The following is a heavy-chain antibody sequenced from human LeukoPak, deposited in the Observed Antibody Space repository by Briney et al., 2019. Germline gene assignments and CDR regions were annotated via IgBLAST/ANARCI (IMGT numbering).Heavy chain of an antibody. CDR3: ARQTYYYDSSGYYPFDY. V-gene: IGHV4-59*01. D-gene: IGHD3-22*01. CDR2: IYYGGST. Sequence: PSETLSLTCTVSGGSISSYYWSWIRRPPGKGLEWIGYIYYGGSTNYNPSLKSRVTISVDTSKNQFSLKLSSVTAADTAVYYCARQTYYYDSSGYYPFDYWGQGTLVTVSS. J-gene: IGHJ4*02. CDR1: GGSISSYY.